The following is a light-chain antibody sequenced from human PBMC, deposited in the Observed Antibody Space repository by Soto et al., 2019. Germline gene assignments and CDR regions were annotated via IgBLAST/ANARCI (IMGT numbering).Light chain of an antibody. J-gene: IGKJ5*01. CDR2: GAS. V-gene: IGKV3-20*01. Sequence: EILLTQSPVTLSLSPGERATLSCIAIQSVSSSYLAWYQQKPGQAPRLLIYGASSRATGIPDRFSGSGSGTDFTLTISRLEPEDFAVYYCQQYGSTPSITFGQGTRLEIK. CDR3: QQYGSTPSIT. CDR1: QSVSSSY.